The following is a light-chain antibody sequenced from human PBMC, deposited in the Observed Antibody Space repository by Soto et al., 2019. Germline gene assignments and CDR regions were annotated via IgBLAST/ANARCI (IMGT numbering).Light chain of an antibody. Sequence: IVMTQSPATLSVSPGEGATLSCRASQGISSYLAWYQQKPGKAPKLLIYAASTLQSGVPSRFSGSGSGTDFTLTISCLQSEDFATYYCQQYYSYPLTFGGGTKVEIK. CDR2: AAS. CDR3: QQYYSYPLT. J-gene: IGKJ4*01. V-gene: IGKV1-8*01. CDR1: QGISSY.